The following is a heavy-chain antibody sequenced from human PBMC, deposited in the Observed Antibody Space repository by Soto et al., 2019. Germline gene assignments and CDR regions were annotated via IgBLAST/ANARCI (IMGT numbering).Heavy chain of an antibody. CDR1: GGSITSSGSA. J-gene: IGHJ4*02. D-gene: IGHD4-17*01. CDR3: ASDALRYFDY. Sequence: PSETLSLTCNASGGSITSSGSAWGWIRQSPGKGLEWIGTIDYSGNIYYIPSLKSRITISVDTSKNQFSLKLSSVTAADTAVYYCASDALRYFDYWGQGTLVTVSS. CDR2: IDYSGNI. V-gene: IGHV4-39*07.